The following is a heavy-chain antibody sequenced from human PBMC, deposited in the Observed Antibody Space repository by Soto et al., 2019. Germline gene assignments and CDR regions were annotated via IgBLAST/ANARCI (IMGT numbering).Heavy chain of an antibody. CDR3: AMDYGDRPEYFKH. D-gene: IGHD4-17*01. Sequence: GPDLKRPGASMKVSCKASGYTFTSYGISWVRQAPGQRLEWMAWISPLKGRTQYSQKAQGRVTLSTDTSSNTAYMEMTTLRVDDTAVYYCAMDYGDRPEYFKHWGQGTLVTVS. CDR2: ISPLKGRT. J-gene: IGHJ1*01. V-gene: IGHV1-18*04. CDR1: GYTFTSYG.